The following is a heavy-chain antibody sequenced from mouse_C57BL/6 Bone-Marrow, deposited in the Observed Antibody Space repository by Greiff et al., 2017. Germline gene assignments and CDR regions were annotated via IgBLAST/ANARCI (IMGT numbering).Heavy chain of an antibody. CDR1: GYTFTDYE. J-gene: IGHJ4*01. Sequence: QVQLQQSGAELVRPGASVTLSCKASGYTFTDYEMHWVKQTPVHGLEWIGAIDPETGGTAYNQKFKGKAILTADKSSSTAYMELRSLTSEDSAVYYCTSDGYYDYAMDYWGQGTSGNGSS. CDR2: IDPETGGT. CDR3: TSDGYYDYAMDY. V-gene: IGHV1-15*01. D-gene: IGHD2-3*01.